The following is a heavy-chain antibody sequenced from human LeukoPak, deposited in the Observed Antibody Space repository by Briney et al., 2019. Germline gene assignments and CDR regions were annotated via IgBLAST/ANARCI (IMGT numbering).Heavy chain of an antibody. CDR1: GFNFSAYA. CDR2: ISYDATRK. J-gene: IGHJ4*02. Sequence: GGSLRLSCAASGFNFSAYAMHWVRQAPGRGLEWVTLISYDATRKSYGDSVQGRFTISRDNAKNTVYLQMNSLGSEDTAVYYCARAGDVIVEEYSDFWGQGTLVTVSS. V-gene: IGHV3-30-3*01. CDR3: ARAGDVIVEEYSDF. D-gene: IGHD2-15*01.